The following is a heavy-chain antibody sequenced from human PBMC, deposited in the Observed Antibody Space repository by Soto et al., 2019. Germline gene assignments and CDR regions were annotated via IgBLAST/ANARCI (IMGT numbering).Heavy chain of an antibody. D-gene: IGHD2-2*01. CDR3: FGALVVPAAPLNYYYYMDV. CDR2: IIPILGIA. J-gene: IGHJ6*03. Sequence: ASVKVSCKASGGTFSSYTISWVRQAPGQGLEWMGRIIPILGIANYAQKFQGRVTITADKSTSTDYMELSSLRSEDTAVYYCFGALVVPAAPLNYYYYMDVWGKGTTVTVSS. V-gene: IGHV1-69*02. CDR1: GGTFSSYT.